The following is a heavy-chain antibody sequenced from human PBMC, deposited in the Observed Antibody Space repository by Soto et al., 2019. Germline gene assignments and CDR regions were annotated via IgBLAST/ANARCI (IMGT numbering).Heavy chain of an antibody. D-gene: IGHD5-18*01. CDR3: ARDWDTAMVTTNWFDP. J-gene: IGHJ5*02. CDR2: ISSSGSTI. Sequence: PGGSLRLSCAASGFTFSSYEMNWVRQTPGKGLEWVSYISSSGSTIYYADSVKGRFTISRDNAKNSLYLQMNSLRAEDTAVYYCARDWDTAMVTTNWFDPWGQGTLVTVSS. V-gene: IGHV3-48*03. CDR1: GFTFSSYE.